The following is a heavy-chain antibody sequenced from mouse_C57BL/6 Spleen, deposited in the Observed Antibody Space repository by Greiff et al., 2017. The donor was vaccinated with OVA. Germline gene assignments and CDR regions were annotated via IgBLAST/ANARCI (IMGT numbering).Heavy chain of an antibody. CDR1: GYTFTSYW. J-gene: IGHJ1*03. V-gene: IGHV1-55*01. Sequence: QVQLKQPGAELVKPGASVKMSCKASGYTFTSYWITWVKQRPGQGLEWIGDIYPGSGSTNYNEKFKSKATLTVDTSSSTAYMQLSSLTSEDSAVYYCARSGYYGSSYGYFDVWGTGTTVTVSS. CDR3: ARSGYYGSSYGYFDV. D-gene: IGHD1-1*01. CDR2: IYPGSGST.